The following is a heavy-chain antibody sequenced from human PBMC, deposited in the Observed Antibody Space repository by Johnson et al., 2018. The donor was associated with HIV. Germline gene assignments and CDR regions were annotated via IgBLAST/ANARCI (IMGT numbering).Heavy chain of an antibody. J-gene: IGHJ3*02. V-gene: IGHV3-11*04. D-gene: IGHD4-23*01. CDR2: ISSSGSPI. CDR3: AREPATVVTPPGAFDI. Sequence: QVQLVESGGGLVKPGGSLRLSCAASGFTFSDYYMSLIRQAPGKGLEWVSYISSSGSPIYYADSVKVRFTFSRDNGKNSLYLQMNSLRAEDTAVYYCAREPATVVTPPGAFDIWGQGTMVTVSS. CDR1: GFTFSDYY.